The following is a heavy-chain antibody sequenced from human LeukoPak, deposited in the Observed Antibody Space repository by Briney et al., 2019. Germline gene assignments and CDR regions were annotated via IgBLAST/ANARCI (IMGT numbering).Heavy chain of an antibody. J-gene: IGHJ4*02. Sequence: ASVKVSCKASGYTFTSYDINWVRQAPGQGLEWMGWMNPNSGNTGYAQKFQGRVTMTRNTSISTAYMELSSLRSEDTAVYYCARGPNYYDSSGYKIDYWGQGTLVTVSS. CDR2: MNPNSGNT. D-gene: IGHD3-22*01. CDR1: GYTFTSYD. V-gene: IGHV1-8*01. CDR3: ARGPNYYDSSGYKIDY.